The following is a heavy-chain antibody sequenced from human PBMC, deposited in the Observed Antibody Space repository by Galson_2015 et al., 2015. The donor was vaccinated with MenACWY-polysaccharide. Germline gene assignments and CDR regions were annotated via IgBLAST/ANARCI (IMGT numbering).Heavy chain of an antibody. D-gene: IGHD6-13*01. Sequence: PALVKPPQTLTLTCTFSGFSLSTPGMRVSWIRQPPGKALEWLARIDWNDGKFYSTSLKTRLTISKDTSKNQVVLTMSNMDPVDTATYYCTRTAAAGQGYFDYWGQGTQVTVSS. V-gene: IGHV2-70*04. CDR1: GFSLSTPGMR. CDR3: TRTAAAGQGYFDY. J-gene: IGHJ4*03. CDR2: IDWNDGK.